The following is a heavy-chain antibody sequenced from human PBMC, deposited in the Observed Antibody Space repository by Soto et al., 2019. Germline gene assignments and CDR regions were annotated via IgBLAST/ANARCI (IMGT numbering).Heavy chain of an antibody. V-gene: IGHV4-59*01. CDR1: GDSITNYY. Sequence: KASETLSLTCTVSGDSITNYYWSWIRQAPGKGLEWVGYIYYTGTTTYNPSLKSRVAMSLDTSKKQVSLKVTSMTAADTAVYYCAREYLRWFDPWGQGTLVTVSS. CDR2: IYYTGTT. J-gene: IGHJ5*02. CDR3: AREYLRWFDP. D-gene: IGHD2-8*01.